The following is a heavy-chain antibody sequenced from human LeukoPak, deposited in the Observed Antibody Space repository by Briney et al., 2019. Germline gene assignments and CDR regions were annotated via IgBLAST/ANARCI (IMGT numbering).Heavy chain of an antibody. D-gene: IGHD3-3*01. V-gene: IGHV1-18*01. Sequence: ASVKVSCKASGYTFTSYGISWVRQAPGQGLEWMGWISAYNGNTNYAQKLQGRVTMTTDTSTSTAYMELRSLRSDDTAVCYCASGDYDFWSGYYCSYWGQGTLVTVSS. CDR2: ISAYNGNT. CDR3: ASGDYDFWSGYYCSY. CDR1: GYTFTSYG. J-gene: IGHJ4*02.